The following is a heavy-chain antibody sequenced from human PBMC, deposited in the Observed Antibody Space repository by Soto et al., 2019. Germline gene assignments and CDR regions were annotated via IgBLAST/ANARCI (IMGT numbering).Heavy chain of an antibody. D-gene: IGHD3-22*01. V-gene: IGHV3-48*02. CDR2: ISSSSSTI. J-gene: IGHJ6*02. CDR3: ARERVVIQEARIYYYGMDV. Sequence: LEGSLSVSYAASGFTFSSYSMNWVRQAPGKGLEWVSYISSSSSTIYYADSVKGRFTISRDNAKNSLYLQMNSLRDEDTAVYYCARERVVIQEARIYYYGMDVWGQGTTVT. CDR1: GFTFSSYS.